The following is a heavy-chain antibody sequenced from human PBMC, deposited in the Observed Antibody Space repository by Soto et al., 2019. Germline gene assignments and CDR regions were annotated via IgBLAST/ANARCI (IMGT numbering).Heavy chain of an antibody. CDR2: ISSTSNAI. CDR3: ARAGSNPSPDY. D-gene: IGHD7-27*01. J-gene: IGHJ4*02. V-gene: IGHV3-48*02. CDR1: GFTFRSYG. Sequence: GGPLRLSCAASGFTFRSYGMNWVGQAPGKGLEWVSYISSTSNAIHYADSVKGRFTFSRDNAKNSLYLQMHSLRDEDTAVYYCARAGSNPSPDYGAQGTLVTVSS.